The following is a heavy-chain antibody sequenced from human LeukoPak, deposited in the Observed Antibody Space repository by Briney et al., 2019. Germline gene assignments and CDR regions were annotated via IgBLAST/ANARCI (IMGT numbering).Heavy chain of an antibody. J-gene: IGHJ4*02. CDR1: GFTFSSYS. V-gene: IGHV3-48*02. CDR2: ISSSSSTI. D-gene: IGHD3-22*01. Sequence: GGSLRLSCAASGFTFSSYSMNWVRQAPGKGLEWVSYISSSSSTIYYADSVKGRFTISRDNAKNSLYLQMNSLRDEDTAVYYCARDFRYHDSSGYYSFDYWGQRTLVTVSS. CDR3: ARDFRYHDSSGYYSFDY.